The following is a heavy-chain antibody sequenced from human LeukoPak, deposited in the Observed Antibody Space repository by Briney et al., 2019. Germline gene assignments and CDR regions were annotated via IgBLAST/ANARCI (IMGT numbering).Heavy chain of an antibody. V-gene: IGHV4-61*02. J-gene: IGHJ4*02. CDR3: ARVMVGYYDSSGYYYFDY. CDR2: IYTSGST. Sequence: SETLSLTCTVSGGSISSGSYYWSWIRQPAGKGLEWIGRIYTSGSTNYNPSLKSRVTISVDTSKNQFSLKPSSVTAADTAVYYCARVMVGYYDSSGYYYFDYWGQGTLVTVSS. CDR1: GGSISSGSYY. D-gene: IGHD3-22*01.